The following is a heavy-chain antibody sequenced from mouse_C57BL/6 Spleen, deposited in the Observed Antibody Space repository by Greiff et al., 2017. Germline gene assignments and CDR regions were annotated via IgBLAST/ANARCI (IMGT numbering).Heavy chain of an antibody. Sequence: EVQLQQSGPELVKPGASVKISCKASGYTFTDYYMNWVKQSHGKSLEWIGDINPNNGGTSYNQKFKGKATLTVDKSSSTAYMELRSLTSEDSAVYYCARRWTAHFDDWGQGTTLTVSS. V-gene: IGHV1-26*01. CDR2: INPNNGGT. J-gene: IGHJ2*01. D-gene: IGHD3-2*01. CDR1: GYTFTDYY. CDR3: ARRWTAHFDD.